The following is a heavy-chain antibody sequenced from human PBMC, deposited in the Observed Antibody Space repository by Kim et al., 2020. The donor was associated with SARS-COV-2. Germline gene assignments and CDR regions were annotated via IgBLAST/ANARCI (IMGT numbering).Heavy chain of an antibody. CDR2: IYNSGGT. Sequence: SETLSLTCIVSGVPLRGSYWTWIRQPPGKGLEWIGYIYNSGGTDYNPSLRSRVTLSVDTSKNQSSLHLRSATAADTGVYFCARQSGDLYNSGRGSGWFDP. CDR1: GVPLRGSY. V-gene: IGHV4-59*08. D-gene: IGHD3-10*01. CDR3: ARQSGDLYNSGRGSGWFDP. J-gene: IGHJ5*02.